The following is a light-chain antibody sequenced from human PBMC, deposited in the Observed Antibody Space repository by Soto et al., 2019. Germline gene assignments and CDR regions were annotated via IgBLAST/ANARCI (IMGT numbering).Light chain of an antibody. J-gene: IGKJ1*01. CDR1: QNIGSN. Sequence: EVVMTQSPATLSASPGEIVILCFRASQNIGSNLAWYQQRPGQAPRLLMYGASTRATETPARFSGSWSATDVTLTISSLQSEDFAVYYCHQYGTSPQTCGQGTKVDIK. CDR3: HQYGTSPQT. CDR2: GAS. V-gene: IGKV3-15*01.